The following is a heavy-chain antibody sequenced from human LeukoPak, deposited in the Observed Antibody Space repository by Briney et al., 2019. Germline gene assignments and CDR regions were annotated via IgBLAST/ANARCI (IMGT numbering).Heavy chain of an antibody. V-gene: IGHV3-7*01. CDR1: GFTFSNYW. D-gene: IGHD2-15*01. J-gene: IGHJ4*02. CDR2: IKQDGSEE. CDR3: ARDRYCRGGGCYSIGYFDY. Sequence: PGGSLRLSCEASGFTFSNYWMGWVRQAPGKGLEWVANIKQDGSEEYYVDSVKGRFTISRDNAKNSLYLQMNSLRAEDTAMYYCARDRYCRGGGCYSIGYFDYWGQGTLVTVSS.